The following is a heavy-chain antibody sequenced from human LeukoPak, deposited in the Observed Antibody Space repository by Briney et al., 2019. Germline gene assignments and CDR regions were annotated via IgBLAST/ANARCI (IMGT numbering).Heavy chain of an antibody. J-gene: IGHJ4*02. CDR1: GYTFTSYG. Sequence: ASVKVSCKASGYTFTSYGVSWVRQAPGQGLEWMGWISVYNGNANYVQRLQGIVTLTTNTSPTTAYMELRSLTSDDTAVYYCARDSYTTGADYWGQGTLVTVSS. CDR2: ISVYNGNA. D-gene: IGHD1-1*01. V-gene: IGHV1-18*01. CDR3: ARDSYTTGADY.